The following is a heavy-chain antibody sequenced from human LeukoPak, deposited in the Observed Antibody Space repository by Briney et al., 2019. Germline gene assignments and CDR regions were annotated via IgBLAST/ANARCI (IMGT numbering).Heavy chain of an antibody. CDR1: GGTFRTFG. CDR2: IIPIFVIP. V-gene: IGHV1-69*13. Sequence: ASVRVSCKASGGTFRTFGISWGPQAPGQGLEWMGGIIPIFVIPDSAQTFQGRLTITADESTTTAYMALSSLRSDDTAVYYCARGPNTPPVLRYFDWLSHYYYYMDVWGKGTTVTVSS. CDR3: ARGPNTPPVLRYFDWLSHYYYYMDV. D-gene: IGHD3-9*01. J-gene: IGHJ6*03.